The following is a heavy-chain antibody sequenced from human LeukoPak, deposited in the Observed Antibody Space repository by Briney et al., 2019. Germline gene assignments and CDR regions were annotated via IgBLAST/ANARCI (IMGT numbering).Heavy chain of an antibody. V-gene: IGHV4-59*01. D-gene: IGHD1-1*01. CDR2: IYYSGST. CDR1: GGSISSYY. J-gene: IGHJ6*03. Sequence: SETLSLTCTDSGGSISSYYWSWIRQPPGKGLEWIGFIYYSGSTNYNPSLKSRVTISVDTSKNQFSLKLSSVTAADTAVYYCARVGIYYYYYMDVWGKGTTVTVSS. CDR3: ARVGIYYYYYMDV.